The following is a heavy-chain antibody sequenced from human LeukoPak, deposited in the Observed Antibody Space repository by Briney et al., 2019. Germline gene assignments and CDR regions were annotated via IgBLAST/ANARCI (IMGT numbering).Heavy chain of an antibody. D-gene: IGHD3-10*01. J-gene: IGHJ5*02. CDR2: ISYDGSNK. Sequence: PGGSLRLSCAASGFTFSSYGMHWVRQAPGKGLEWVAVISYDGSNKYYADSVKGRFTISRDDAMGSMSLEMNNLRVEDSAVYYCTADGGNSDPWGRGILVTVSS. CDR1: GFTFSSYG. CDR3: TADGGNSDP. V-gene: IGHV3-30*03.